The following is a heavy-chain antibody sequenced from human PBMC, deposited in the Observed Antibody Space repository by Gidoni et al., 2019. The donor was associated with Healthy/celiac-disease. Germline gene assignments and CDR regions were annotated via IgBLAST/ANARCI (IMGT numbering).Heavy chain of an antibody. CDR2: ISSSGSTI. V-gene: IGHV3-48*03. J-gene: IGHJ4*02. CDR3: ARIMITFGGVIAPADY. D-gene: IGHD3-16*02. Sequence: EVQLVESGGGLVQPGGSLRLSCAASGFTFSSYEMNWVRQAPGKGLEWVSYISSSGSTIYYADSVKGRFTISRDNAKNSLYLQMNSLRAEDTAVYYCARIMITFGGVIAPADYWGQGTLVTVSS. CDR1: GFTFSSYE.